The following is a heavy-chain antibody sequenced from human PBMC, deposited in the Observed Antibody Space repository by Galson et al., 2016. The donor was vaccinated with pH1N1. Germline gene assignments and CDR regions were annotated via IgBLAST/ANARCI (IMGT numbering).Heavy chain of an antibody. Sequence: SVKVSCKASGAIFRSYAISWVRQAPGQGLEWMGGIVGIFRTVNYAQNFQGRVTITADESTSTGYMELNSLKYEDTAVYYCARVPQIYHYDYMDVWGTGTTVTDSS. CDR3: ARVPQIYHYDYMDV. J-gene: IGHJ6*04. CDR2: IVGIFRTV. CDR1: GAIFRSYA. D-gene: IGHD3-16*01. V-gene: IGHV1-69*13.